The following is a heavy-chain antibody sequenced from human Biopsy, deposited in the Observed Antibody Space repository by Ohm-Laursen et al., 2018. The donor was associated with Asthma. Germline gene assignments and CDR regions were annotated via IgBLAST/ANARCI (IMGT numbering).Heavy chain of an antibody. V-gene: IGHV3-23*01. CDR1: GFTFSSSA. CDR3: AKDFRGIAVAGDRGFDY. Sequence: SLRLSCAASGFTFSSSAMSWVRQAPGKALERVSAITGSGGTTYYADSVRGRFTIPRDNSKSTLLLQMDSLSAEDTAVYYCAKDFRGIAVAGDRGFDYWGQGTLVTVSS. CDR2: ITGSGGTT. D-gene: IGHD6-19*01. J-gene: IGHJ4*02.